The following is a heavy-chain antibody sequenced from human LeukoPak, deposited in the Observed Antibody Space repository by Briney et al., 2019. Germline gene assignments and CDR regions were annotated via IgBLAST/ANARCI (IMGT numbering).Heavy chain of an antibody. CDR1: GDSISSNY. Sequence: SETLSLTCTLSGDSISSNYWSWLRQPPGKGLEWVGYIYYSGSTNYNPSLKSRVTISADTSNNQFSLKLNSVTAADTAVYYCARVGAWYSSGWYYFDYWGQGTLVTVSS. J-gene: IGHJ4*02. CDR3: ARVGAWYSSGWYYFDY. CDR2: IYYSGST. D-gene: IGHD6-19*01. V-gene: IGHV4-59*01.